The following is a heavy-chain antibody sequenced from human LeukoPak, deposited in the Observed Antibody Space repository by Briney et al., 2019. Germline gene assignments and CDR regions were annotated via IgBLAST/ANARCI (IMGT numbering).Heavy chain of an antibody. CDR2: ISSSSSTI. V-gene: IGHV3-48*01. CDR1: GFTFSSYS. J-gene: IGHJ4*02. Sequence: GGSLRLSCAASGFTFSSYSMSWVRQAPGKGLEWVSYISSSSSTIYYADSVKGRFTISRDNAKNSLYLQMNSLRAEDTAVYYCARDPGTLFDYWGQGTLVTVSS. CDR3: ARDPGTLFDY.